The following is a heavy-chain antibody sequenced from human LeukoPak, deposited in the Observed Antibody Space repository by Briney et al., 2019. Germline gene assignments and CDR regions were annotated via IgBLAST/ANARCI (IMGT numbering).Heavy chain of an antibody. V-gene: IGHV3-23*01. CDR2: VDGSGGGT. Sequence: GGSLRLSCAASGFNFRSYAMTWVRQAPGKGLEWVSVVDGSGGGTYYADSVKGRFSISRDNSRNTLYMEMKNLRAEDTALYYCAKVLYVAATSDAFDFWGRGTLVTVSS. D-gene: IGHD2-21*02. CDR3: AKVLYVAATSDAFDF. CDR1: GFNFRSYA. J-gene: IGHJ3*01.